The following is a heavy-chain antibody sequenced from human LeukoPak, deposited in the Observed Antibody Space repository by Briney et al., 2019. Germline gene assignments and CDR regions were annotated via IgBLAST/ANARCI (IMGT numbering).Heavy chain of an antibody. V-gene: IGHV3-64D*06. J-gene: IGHJ4*02. CDR2: ISSSGGST. D-gene: IGHD3-10*01. Sequence: GGSLRLSCSVSGFTFSSYGMHWVRQAPGKGLEYVSAISSSGGSTYYADSVQGRFTISRDNSKKTLDLQMSSLRAEDTAVYYCVKGRVGGSGSYYNAPFDYWGQGTLVTVSS. CDR1: GFTFSSYG. CDR3: VKGRVGGSGSYYNAPFDY.